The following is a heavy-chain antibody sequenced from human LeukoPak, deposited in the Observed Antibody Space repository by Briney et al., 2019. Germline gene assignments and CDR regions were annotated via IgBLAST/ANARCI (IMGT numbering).Heavy chain of an antibody. CDR2: IYSGGST. D-gene: IGHD4-17*01. CDR1: GFTVSNNY. CDR3: ARDLYGDYGFDY. V-gene: IGHV3-53*01. Sequence: GGSLRLSCAASGFTVSNNYMSWVRQAPGKGLEWVSVIYSGGSTYYADSVKGRFTISRDNSKNTLYLQMNSLRAEDTAVYYCARDLYGDYGFDYWGQGTLVTVSS. J-gene: IGHJ4*02.